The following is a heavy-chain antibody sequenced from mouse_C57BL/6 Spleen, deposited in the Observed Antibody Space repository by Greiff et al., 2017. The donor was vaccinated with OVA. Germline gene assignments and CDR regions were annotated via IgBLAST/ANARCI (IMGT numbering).Heavy chain of an antibody. Sequence: EVQGVESGGGLVKPGGSLKLSCAASGFTFSSYAMSWVRQTPEKRLEWVATISDGGSYTYYPDNVKGRFTVSRDNAKNNRYLQMSHLKSEDTAMYYCARDKGTVFDYWGQGTTLTVSS. CDR3: ARDKGTVFDY. V-gene: IGHV5-4*01. CDR1: GFTFSSYA. J-gene: IGHJ2*01. D-gene: IGHD4-1*01. CDR2: ISDGGSYT.